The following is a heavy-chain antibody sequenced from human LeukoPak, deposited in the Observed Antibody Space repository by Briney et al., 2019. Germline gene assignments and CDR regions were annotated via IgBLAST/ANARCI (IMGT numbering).Heavy chain of an antibody. CDR1: GGTFSSYT. D-gene: IGHD5-12*01. CDR2: IIPILGIA. V-gene: IGHV1-69*02. Sequence: SVKVSCKASGGTFSSYTISWVRQAPGQGLEWMGRIIPILGIANYAQKFQGRVTITADKSTSTAYMELSSLSSEDPAVYYCASGHPPRYSGYDQWAFDIWGQGTMVTVSS. CDR3: ASGHPPRYSGYDQWAFDI. J-gene: IGHJ3*02.